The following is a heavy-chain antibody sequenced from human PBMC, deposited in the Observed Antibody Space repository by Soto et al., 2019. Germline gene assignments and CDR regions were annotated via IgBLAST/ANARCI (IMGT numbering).Heavy chain of an antibody. V-gene: IGHV3-30*18. J-gene: IGHJ3*01. CDR2: ISYDGINQ. CDR3: AKGRDEFGGTGDACEV. Sequence: QVQLVESGGGVAQPGRSLRLSCAASGFTFSTYGMHLVRQAPCTGLEWVAVISYDGINQVYADSVKGLFALSSDNSKTPLHLQMNRLRAEDTAVYYWAKGRDEFGGTGDACEVWGQGTMVTVSS. CDR1: GFTFSTYG. D-gene: IGHD2-15*01.